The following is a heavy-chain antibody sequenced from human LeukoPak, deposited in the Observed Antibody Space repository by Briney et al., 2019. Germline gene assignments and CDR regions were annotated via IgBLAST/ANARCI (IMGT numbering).Heavy chain of an antibody. J-gene: IGHJ3*02. D-gene: IGHD7-27*01. CDR2: IIPIFGTA. Sequence: ASVTVSCTASGGTFSSYAISWVRQAPGQGLEWMGGIIPIFGTANYAQKFQGRVTITRDTSASTAYMELSSLRSEDTAVYYCARALGINAFDIWGQGTMVTVSS. CDR1: GGTFSSYA. V-gene: IGHV1-69*05. CDR3: ARALGINAFDI.